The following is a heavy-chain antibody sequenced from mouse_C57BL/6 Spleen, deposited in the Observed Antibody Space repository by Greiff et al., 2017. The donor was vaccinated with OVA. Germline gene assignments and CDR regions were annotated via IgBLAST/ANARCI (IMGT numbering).Heavy chain of an antibody. Sequence: EVKLVESGPVLVKPGASVKMSCKASGYTFTDYYMNWVKQSHGKSLEWIGVINPYNGGTSYNQQFKGKATLTVDKSSSTSYLELNSLTSEDSAVYYCARSPYGNYLYYFDYWGQGTTLTVSS. D-gene: IGHD2-1*01. CDR2: INPYNGGT. CDR3: ARSPYGNYLYYFDY. CDR1: GYTFTDYY. J-gene: IGHJ2*01. V-gene: IGHV1-19*01.